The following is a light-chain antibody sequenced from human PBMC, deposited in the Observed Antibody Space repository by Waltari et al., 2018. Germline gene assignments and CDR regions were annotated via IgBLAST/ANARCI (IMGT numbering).Light chain of an antibody. V-gene: IGKV3-15*01. CDR2: GAS. J-gene: IGKJ4*01. CDR1: RSVNNN. CDR3: QQYNDWLT. Sequence: EIVMTQSPATLSVSPGERATLSCRASRSVNNNLAWYQQKPGPAHRRLLYGASSRATATPARFSGSGSGTEFTLTISSLQSEDFAVYYCQQYNDWLTFGGGTKVEIK.